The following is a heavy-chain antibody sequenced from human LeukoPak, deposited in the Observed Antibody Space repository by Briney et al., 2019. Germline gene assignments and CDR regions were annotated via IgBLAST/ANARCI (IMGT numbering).Heavy chain of an antibody. Sequence: PGGSLRPSCAASGFPLSSYSINWFRQAPGKGLEWVAYISASGSNIYYVDSVMGRFTVSRDNPKSSLFLQMNSPRAEDTAVYYCARVKGTYFDYWGQGALVTVSS. CDR2: ISASGSNI. CDR3: ARVKGTYFDY. CDR1: GFPLSSYS. J-gene: IGHJ4*02. V-gene: IGHV3-48*01. D-gene: IGHD1-1*01.